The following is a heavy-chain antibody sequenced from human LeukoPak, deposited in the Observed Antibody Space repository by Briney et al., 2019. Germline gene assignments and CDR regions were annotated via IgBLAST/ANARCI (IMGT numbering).Heavy chain of an antibody. V-gene: IGHV3-30*02. D-gene: IGHD6-19*01. CDR2: IRYDGSNK. CDR3: AKDNSETVAGTPWDY. CDR1: GFTFSSYG. Sequence: GGPLRLSCAASGFTFSSYGMHWVRQAPGKGLEWVAFIRYDGSNKYYAGSVKGRFTISRDNSKNTLYLQMNSLRAEDTAVYYCAKDNSETVAGTPWDYWGQGTLVTVSS. J-gene: IGHJ4*02.